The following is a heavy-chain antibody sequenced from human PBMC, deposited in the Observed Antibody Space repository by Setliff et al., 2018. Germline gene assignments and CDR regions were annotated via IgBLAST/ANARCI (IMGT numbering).Heavy chain of an antibody. CDR2: IKSKADGGTA. CDR1: GFTFSDAW. CDR3: TADRSLPRGEYYFDY. Sequence: LRLSCAASGFTFSDAWMNWVRQAPGKGLEWVGRIKSKADGGTADFAAPVKGRFTISRDDSKNTLYLQMDSLKTDDTAVYYCTADRSLPRGEYYFDYWGQGTLVTVS. J-gene: IGHJ4*02. V-gene: IGHV3-15*01. D-gene: IGHD5-12*01.